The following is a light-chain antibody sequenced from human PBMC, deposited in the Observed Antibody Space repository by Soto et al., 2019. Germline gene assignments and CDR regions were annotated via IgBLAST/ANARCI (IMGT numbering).Light chain of an antibody. CDR1: SSDVGGYNY. CDR3: SSYTTSSTVI. V-gene: IGLV2-14*01. J-gene: IGLJ2*01. Sequence: QSSLTQPASVSGSPGQSITISCSGTSSDVGGYNYVSWYQQNPGKAPKVMIYDVSHRPSGVSYRFSGSKSGNRASLTISGLQAEDEADYYCSSYTTSSTVIFGGGTKVTVL. CDR2: DVS.